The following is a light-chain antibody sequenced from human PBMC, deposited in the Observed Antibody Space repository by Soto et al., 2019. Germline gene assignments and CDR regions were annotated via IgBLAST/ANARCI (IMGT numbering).Light chain of an antibody. J-gene: IGKJ1*01. CDR3: QPSYRTPLT. CDR1: QSLGRY. CDR2: AAS. V-gene: IGKV1-39*01. Sequence: DIMLTQSPSSLSASVGDRVTITCRASQSLGRYLNWYQQRPGQAPKLLIYAASSLQSGVPSRFRGCGSGTDFTLAITSLQPDDFATYYCQPSYRTPLTFGQGTKVDVK.